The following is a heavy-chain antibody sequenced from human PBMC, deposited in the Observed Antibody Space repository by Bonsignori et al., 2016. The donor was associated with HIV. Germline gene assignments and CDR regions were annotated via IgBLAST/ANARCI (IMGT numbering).Heavy chain of an antibody. V-gene: IGHV4-39*07. J-gene: IGHJ4*02. CDR2: ISYRGTT. Sequence: RQAPGKGLEWIGSISYRGTTYYNPSLKSRVSISTDTSRNQFSLRLNSMTAADTAIYYCARNFASGTQPIDWFDFWGLGTLVTVSS. D-gene: IGHD3-10*01. CDR3: ARNFASGTQPIDWFDF.